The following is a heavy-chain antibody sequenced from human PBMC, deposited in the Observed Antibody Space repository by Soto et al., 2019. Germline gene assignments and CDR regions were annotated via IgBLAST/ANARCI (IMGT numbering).Heavy chain of an antibody. D-gene: IGHD1-1*01. CDR2: ISAHNGNT. Sequence: QVHLVQSGAEVKKPGASVKVSCKASGYTFTSYGITWVRQAPGQGLEWMGWISAHNGNTDYAQKLQGRVIGTRDTSTSTAYMELRSVRSDDTAVYYCARGRYGDYWGQGALVTVSS. CDR3: ARGRYGDY. V-gene: IGHV1-18*01. CDR1: GYTFTSYG. J-gene: IGHJ4*02.